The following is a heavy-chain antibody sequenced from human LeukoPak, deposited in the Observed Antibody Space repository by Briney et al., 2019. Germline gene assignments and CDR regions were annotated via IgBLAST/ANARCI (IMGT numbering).Heavy chain of an antibody. D-gene: IGHD5-12*01. CDR1: GYTFTDYY. J-gene: IGHJ4*02. Sequence: ASVKVSCRASGYTFTDYYMHWVRQAPGQGLEWMGWINPNSGGTKYAQKFQGRVTVTRDTSISTAYMMLRSDDTAVYYCAKGGPLAVATRGDDYWGQGTLVTVSS. V-gene: IGHV1-2*02. CDR3: AKGGPLAVATRGDDY. CDR2: INPNSGGT.